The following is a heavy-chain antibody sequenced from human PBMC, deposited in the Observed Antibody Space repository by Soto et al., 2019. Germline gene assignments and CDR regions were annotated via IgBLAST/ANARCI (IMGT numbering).Heavy chain of an antibody. V-gene: IGHV3-7*01. CDR3: GRAADYDFGSSPSEGMDV. CDR2: IKQDGSEK. D-gene: IGHD3-3*01. Sequence: GGSLRLSCAASGFTFSRYWMSWVRQAPGKGLEWVANIKQDGSEKYYVASVKGRFTISRDNAKNSLYLQMTSRRAEDTAVYYCGRAADYDFGSSPSEGMDVVGQGSTVTVS. CDR1: GFTFSRYW. J-gene: IGHJ6*02.